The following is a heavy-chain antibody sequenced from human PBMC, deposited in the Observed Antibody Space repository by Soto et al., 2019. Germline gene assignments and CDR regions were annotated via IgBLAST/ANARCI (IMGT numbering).Heavy chain of an antibody. CDR2: ISTNSGNT. D-gene: IGHD1-7*01. Sequence: ASLKFYCKASGYPFGTYAITWVRQAPGQGLEWVGWISTNSGNTYYAQNFQGRVTLTTDTSTTTAYMEFRSLTSDDTAIYYCARTYNWNSEGFDHWGQGTLVTVSS. CDR1: GYPFGTYA. V-gene: IGHV1-18*04. J-gene: IGHJ4*02. CDR3: ARTYNWNSEGFDH.